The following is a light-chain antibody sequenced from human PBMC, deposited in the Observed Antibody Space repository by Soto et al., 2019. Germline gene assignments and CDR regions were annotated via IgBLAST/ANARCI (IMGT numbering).Light chain of an antibody. CDR2: AAS. CDR1: QSISSY. V-gene: IGKV1-39*01. Sequence: IRMTQSPSALAPCGGCIFPITGRSSQSISSYLNWYQQKPGKAPKLLIYAASSLQSGVPSRFSGSGSGTDFTLTISSLQPEDFATYYCQQRYSTPPITFGQGTKVDIK. CDR3: QQRYSTPPIT. J-gene: IGKJ1*01.